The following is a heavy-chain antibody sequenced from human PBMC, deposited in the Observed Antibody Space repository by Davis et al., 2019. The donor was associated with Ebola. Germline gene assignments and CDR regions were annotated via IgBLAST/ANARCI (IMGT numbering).Heavy chain of an antibody. Sequence: AASVKVSCKASGYTFTSYGISWVRQAPGQGLEWMGWISAYNGNTNYAQKLQGRVTMTTDTSTSTAYMELRSLRAEDTAVYYCARARSSPWSGYFDYWGQGTLVTVSS. CDR2: ISAYNGNT. CDR1: GYTFTSYG. D-gene: IGHD6-13*01. J-gene: IGHJ4*02. CDR3: ARARSSPWSGYFDY. V-gene: IGHV1-18*01.